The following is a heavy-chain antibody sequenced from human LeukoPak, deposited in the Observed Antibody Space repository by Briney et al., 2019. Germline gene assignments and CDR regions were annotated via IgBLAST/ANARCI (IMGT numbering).Heavy chain of an antibody. D-gene: IGHD6-13*01. CDR2: IYMSGST. CDR1: GGSISSYY. CDR3: AREAGSSWSRGLDI. V-gene: IGHV4-4*07. J-gene: IGHJ3*02. Sequence: SETLSLTCTVSGGSISSYYWSWIRQPAGKGLEWIGRIYMSGSTNYNSSLRSRVNMSVDTSKNQFSLNLSSVTAADTAVYYCAREAGSSWSRGLDIWGQGTVVTVSS.